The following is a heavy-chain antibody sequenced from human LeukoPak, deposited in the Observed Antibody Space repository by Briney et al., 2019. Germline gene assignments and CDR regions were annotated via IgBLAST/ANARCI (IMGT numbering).Heavy chain of an antibody. D-gene: IGHD1-26*01. V-gene: IGHV1-18*01. CDR3: ARDGSSGSYYLYYYYYMDV. CDR2: ISAYNGNT. Sequence: ASVKVSCKASGYTFTSYGISWVRQAPGQGLEWMGWISAYNGNTNYAQKLQGRVTMTTDTSTSTAYMELRSLRSDDTAVYYCARDGSSGSYYLYYYYYMDVWGKGTRSPSP. J-gene: IGHJ6*03. CDR1: GYTFTSYG.